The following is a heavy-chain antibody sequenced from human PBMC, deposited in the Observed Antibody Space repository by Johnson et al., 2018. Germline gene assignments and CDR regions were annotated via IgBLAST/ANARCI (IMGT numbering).Heavy chain of an antibody. J-gene: IGHJ6*03. V-gene: IGHV3-73*01. CDR1: GFTFNDFA. D-gene: IGHD1-14*01. Sequence: VQLVQSGGGLVQPGGSLKLSCAASGFTFNDFAMHWVRQASGKGLEWVGRINGHATAYAASVKGGFIIFRDDSSNTTYLQMNSLKTEDTAVYYCTKNNPGNYYYYMDVWGKGTTVTVSS. CDR3: TKNNPGNYYYYMDV. CDR2: INGHAT.